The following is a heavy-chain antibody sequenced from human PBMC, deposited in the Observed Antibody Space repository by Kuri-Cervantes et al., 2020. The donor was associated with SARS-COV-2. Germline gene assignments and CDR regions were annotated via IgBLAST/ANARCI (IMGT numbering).Heavy chain of an antibody. J-gene: IGHJ6*02. CDR1: GFTSSNAG. D-gene: IGHD6-13*01. CDR3: ASDNLHIATRYYYYYGMDV. V-gene: IGHV3-30-3*01. CDR2: ISYGGSNK. Sequence: SLQISCAASGFTSSNAGMRWARQAPCKGLEWVAFISYGGSNKYYADSVKGRFTISRDNAKNTPYRQMYSLRAEDTTVYYCASDNLHIATRYYYYYGMDVWGQGTTVTVSS.